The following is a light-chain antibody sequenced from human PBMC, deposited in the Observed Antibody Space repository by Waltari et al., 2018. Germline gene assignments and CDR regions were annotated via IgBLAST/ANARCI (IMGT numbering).Light chain of an antibody. J-gene: IGKJ2*01. Sequence: EIVLTQSPASLSLSPGERATLSCRASQSLSSYLAWYQQKPGQAPRLLIYDASNRATGIPARFSGSGSETDFTLTISSLEPEDFAVYYCQQRGNWSPYTFGQGTKLEIK. CDR3: QQRGNWSPYT. V-gene: IGKV3-11*01. CDR2: DAS. CDR1: QSLSSY.